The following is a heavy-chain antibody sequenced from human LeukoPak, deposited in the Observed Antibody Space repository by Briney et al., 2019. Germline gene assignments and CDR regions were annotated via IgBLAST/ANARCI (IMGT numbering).Heavy chain of an antibody. V-gene: IGHV3-53*01. J-gene: IGHJ4*02. CDR2: IYTTGDT. Sequence: GGSLRLSCAASGFTVSTKYMSWVRQAPGEGLQWVSTIYTTGDTYYAASVKGRFTISRDDSKNTLYLQVNSLRAEDTAVYYCARGLYTTRHLNHFDYWGQGTLVTVSS. CDR3: ARGLYTTRHLNHFDY. CDR1: GFTVSTKY. D-gene: IGHD2-2*02.